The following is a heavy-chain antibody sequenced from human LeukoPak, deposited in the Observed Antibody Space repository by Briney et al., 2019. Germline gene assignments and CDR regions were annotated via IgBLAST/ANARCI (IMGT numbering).Heavy chain of an antibody. Sequence: PGGSLRLSCAASGFTVSSNYMSWVRQAPGKGLEWVSVIYSGGSTYYADSVKGRFTISRDNSKNTLYLQMNSLRAEDTAVYYCARDRVAYSSSWYSRSEDRRRSYYYYGMDVWGQGTTVTVPS. V-gene: IGHV3-66*01. CDR3: ARDRVAYSSSWYSRSEDRRRSYYYYGMDV. CDR2: IYSGGST. CDR1: GFTVSSNY. D-gene: IGHD6-13*01. J-gene: IGHJ6*02.